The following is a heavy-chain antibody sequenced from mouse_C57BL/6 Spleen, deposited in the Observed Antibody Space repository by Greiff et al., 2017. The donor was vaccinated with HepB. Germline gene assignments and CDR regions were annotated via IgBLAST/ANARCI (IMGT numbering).Heavy chain of an antibody. CDR2: IYPGDGDT. V-gene: IGHV1-80*01. CDR1: GYAFSSYW. J-gene: IGHJ4*01. D-gene: IGHD2-3*01. Sequence: VHLVESGAELVKPGASVKISCKASGYAFSSYWMNWVKQRPGKGLEWIGQIYPGDGDTNYNGKFKGKATLTADKSSSTAYMQLSSLTSEDSAVYFCAREGVYWMDYWGQGTSVTVSS. CDR3: AREGVYWMDY.